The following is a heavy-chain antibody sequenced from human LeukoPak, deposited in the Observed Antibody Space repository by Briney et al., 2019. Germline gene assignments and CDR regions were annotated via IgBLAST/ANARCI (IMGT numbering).Heavy chain of an antibody. CDR2: MFSSGTT. CDR1: GASIGGYS. Sequence: PSETLSLTCTVSGASIGGYSWSWVRQTPGKRLEWIAYMFSSGTTKYSPSLKSRVTISLDTSKNQVSLNLRTVTAADTAMYYCARGRDNLDYWGQGIHDTVSS. J-gene: IGHJ4*02. D-gene: IGHD5-24*01. CDR3: ARGRDNLDY. V-gene: IGHV4-59*01.